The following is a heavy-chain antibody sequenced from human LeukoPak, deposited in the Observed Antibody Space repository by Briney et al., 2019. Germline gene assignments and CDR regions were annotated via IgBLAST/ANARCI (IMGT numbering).Heavy chain of an antibody. Sequence: SETLSLTCTVSGGSISSSSYYWGWLRQPPGKGLEWIGSIYYSGSTYYNPSLKSRVTISVDTSKNQFSLKLSSVTAADTAVYYCATLNEICYWGQGTLVTVSS. CDR3: ATLNEICY. CDR1: GGSISSSSYY. V-gene: IGHV4-39*01. J-gene: IGHJ4*02. CDR2: IYYSGST. D-gene: IGHD1-1*01.